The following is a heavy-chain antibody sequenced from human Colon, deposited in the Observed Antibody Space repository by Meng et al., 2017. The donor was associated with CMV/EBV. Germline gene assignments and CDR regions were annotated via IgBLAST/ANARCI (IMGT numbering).Heavy chain of an antibody. V-gene: IGHV1-2*02. CDR3: VRDLKATSVTTRGLYGLDI. J-gene: IGHJ6*02. CDR1: GYAFIDYY. Sequence: ASVKVSCKASGYAFIDYYIHWVRQAPGQSLEWMGWMNSDAGNTVYAPQFRGRVTMTRDTSINTAYMELSRLTSDDTAVYYCVRDLKATSVTTRGLYGLDIWGQGTTVTVSS. CDR2: MNSDAGNT. D-gene: IGHD4-11*01.